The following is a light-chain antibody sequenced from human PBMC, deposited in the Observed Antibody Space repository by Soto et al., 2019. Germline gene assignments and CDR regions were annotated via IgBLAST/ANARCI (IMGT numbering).Light chain of an antibody. J-gene: IGKJ5*01. V-gene: IGKV3-20*01. CDR1: QSVSSSY. CDR3: QQASSFPPT. Sequence: EIVLTQSPGTLSLSPGERATLYCRASQSVSSSYLAWYQQKPGQPPRLLIYGASSRATGIPDRFSGSGSGTDFTLTISRLEPEDFAVFYCQQASSFPPTFGQGTRLEIK. CDR2: GAS.